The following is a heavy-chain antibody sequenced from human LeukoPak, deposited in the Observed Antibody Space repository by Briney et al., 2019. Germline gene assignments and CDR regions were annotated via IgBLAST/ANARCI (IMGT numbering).Heavy chain of an antibody. CDR1: GGSFSGYY. V-gene: IGHV4-34*01. J-gene: IGHJ6*03. CDR2: INHSGST. CDR3: ARHRRMVRGVTPHYYYMDV. D-gene: IGHD3-10*01. Sequence: SETLSLTCAVYGGSFSGYYWSWIRQPPGKGLEWIGEINHSGSTNYNPSLKSRVTISVDTSKNQFSLKLSSVTAADTAVYYCARHRRMVRGVTPHYYYMDVWGKGTTVTISS.